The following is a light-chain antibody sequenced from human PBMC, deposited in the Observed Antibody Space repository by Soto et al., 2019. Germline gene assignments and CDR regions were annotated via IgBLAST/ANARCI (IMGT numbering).Light chain of an antibody. V-gene: IGKV3-11*01. CDR3: QQRSNWPRT. J-gene: IGKJ1*01. CDR2: DAS. Sequence: EIVLTQAPATLSFSPGERVTLSCRASQSVASYLAWYQQRPGQAPRLLLSDASRRATGIPARFSGSGSGTDFTLTISSLEPEDFAVYYCQQRSNWPRTFGQGNKVQIK. CDR1: QSVASY.